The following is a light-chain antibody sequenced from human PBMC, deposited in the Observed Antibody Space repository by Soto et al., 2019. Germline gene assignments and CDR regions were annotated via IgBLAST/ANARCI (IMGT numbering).Light chain of an antibody. CDR1: SSDVGYYDY. Sequence: QSVLTQPPSASGFPGQSVTISCTGTSSDVGYYDYVSWYQQHPGKAPKLVIYEVTKRPSGVPDRVSASKSGNTASLTVSGLRAEDEADYYCCSYAGSSTWVFGGGTKLTVL. CDR3: CSYAGSSTWV. V-gene: IGLV2-8*01. J-gene: IGLJ3*02. CDR2: EVT.